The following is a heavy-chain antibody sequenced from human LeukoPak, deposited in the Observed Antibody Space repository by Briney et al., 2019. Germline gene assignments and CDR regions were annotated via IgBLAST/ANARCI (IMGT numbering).Heavy chain of an antibody. CDR3: SSGARFGELLSPLDY. CDR2: ISYDGSNK. Sequence: GGSLRLSCAASGLTFSTYGMHWVRQAPGKGLEWVAVISYDGSNKYYADSVKGRFTISRDNSKNTLYLQMNSLRAEDTAVYYCSSGARFGELLSPLDYWGQGTLVTVSS. CDR1: GLTFSTYG. J-gene: IGHJ4*02. V-gene: IGHV3-30*03. D-gene: IGHD3-10*01.